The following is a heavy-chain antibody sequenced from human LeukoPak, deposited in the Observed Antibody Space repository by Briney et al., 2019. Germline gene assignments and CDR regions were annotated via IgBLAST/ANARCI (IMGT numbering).Heavy chain of an antibody. D-gene: IGHD5-18*01. CDR2: ISSSSSYI. J-gene: IGHJ4*02. CDR1: GFTFSSYS. Sequence: PGGSLRLSCAASGFTFSSYSMNWVRQAPGKGLEWVSSISSSSSYIYYADSVKGRFTISRDNAKNSLYLQMNSLRAEDTAVYYCARACGGYSYGDLGYWGQGTLVTVSS. CDR3: ARACGGYSYGDLGY. V-gene: IGHV3-21*01.